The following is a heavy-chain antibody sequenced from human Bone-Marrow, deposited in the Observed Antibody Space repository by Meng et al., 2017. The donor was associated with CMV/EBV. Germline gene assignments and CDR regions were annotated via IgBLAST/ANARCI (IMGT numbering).Heavy chain of an antibody. CDR3: ARDGLESPFDY. D-gene: IGHD1-1*01. V-gene: IGHV3-64*02. CDR1: GFTLDDYA. Sequence: GESLKISCAASGFTLDDYAMYWVRQAPGKGLEYVSGISSNGGSTYYADSVKGRFTISRDNSKNTLYLQMGSLRAEDMAVYYCARDGLESPFDYWGQGTLVTVSS. CDR2: ISSNGGST. J-gene: IGHJ4*02.